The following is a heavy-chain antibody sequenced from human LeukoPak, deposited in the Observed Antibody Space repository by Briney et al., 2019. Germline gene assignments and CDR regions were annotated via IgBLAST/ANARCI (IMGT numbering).Heavy chain of an antibody. CDR3: AKERSSSSYGYYYGMDV. D-gene: IGHD6-6*01. CDR2: INSDGSST. J-gene: IGHJ6*02. CDR1: GFTFSNYW. Sequence: GGSLRLSCAASGFTFSNYWMHWVRQAPGKGLVWVSRINSDGSSTSYADSVKGRFTISRDNAKNTLYLQMNSLRAEDTAVYYCAKERSSSSYGYYYGMDVWGQGTTVTVSS. V-gene: IGHV3-74*01.